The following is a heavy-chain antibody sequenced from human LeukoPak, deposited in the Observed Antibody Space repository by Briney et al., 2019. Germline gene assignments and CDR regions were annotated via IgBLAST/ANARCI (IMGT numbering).Heavy chain of an antibody. Sequence: GGSLRLSCAASGFTFSSYAMHWVRQAPGKGLEWVAVISYDGSNKYYADSVKGRFTISRDSSKNTLYLQMNSLRAEDTAVYYCARDRRTLHGAADYWGQGTLVTVSS. CDR2: ISYDGSNK. D-gene: IGHD4-11*01. V-gene: IGHV3-30*04. CDR1: GFTFSSYA. CDR3: ARDRRTLHGAADY. J-gene: IGHJ4*02.